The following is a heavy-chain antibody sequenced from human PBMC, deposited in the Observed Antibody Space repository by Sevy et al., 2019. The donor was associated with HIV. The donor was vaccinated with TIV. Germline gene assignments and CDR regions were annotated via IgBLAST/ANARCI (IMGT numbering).Heavy chain of an antibody. CDR1: SGSIGNADYY. V-gene: IGHV4-30-4*01. CDR3: ARQRFRNGYHDY. J-gene: IGHJ4*02. Sequence: SETLSLTCTVSSGSIGNADYYWSWIRQPPGKGLEWIGYIYYSGRTWYNPSLKSRVTMSVDTSKNQFSLSLFSVTAADTAMYYSARQRFRNGYHDYRGQGTLVTVSS. CDR2: IYYSGRT. D-gene: IGHD3-3*01.